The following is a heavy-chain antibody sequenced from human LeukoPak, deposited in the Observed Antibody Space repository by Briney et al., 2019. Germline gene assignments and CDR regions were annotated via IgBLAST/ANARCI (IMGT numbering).Heavy chain of an antibody. J-gene: IGHJ4*02. CDR3: ATVLAPIDLSIELYYFDY. CDR2: FDPEDGET. V-gene: IGHV1-24*01. D-gene: IGHD3-3*01. Sequence: ASVKVSCKVSGYTLTELSMHWVRQAPGKGLEWMGGFDPEDGETIYAQKFQGRVTMTEDTSTDTAYMELSSLRSEDTAVYYCATVLAPIDLSIELYYFDYWGQGTLVTVSS. CDR1: GYTLTELS.